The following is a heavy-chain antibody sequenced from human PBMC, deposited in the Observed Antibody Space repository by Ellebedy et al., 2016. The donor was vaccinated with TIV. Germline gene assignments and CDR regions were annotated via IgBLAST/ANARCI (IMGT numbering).Heavy chain of an antibody. CDR2: IYSGGSA. J-gene: IGHJ4*02. CDR3: ARVKGYYFDY. V-gene: IGHV3-53*01. D-gene: IGHD6-13*01. Sequence: PGGSLRLSCAASGFTVSYIYMSWVRQAPGKGLEWVSVIYSGGSAYYADSVRGRFTLSRDNSKNTLYLQMKSLRAEDTAVYYCARVKGYYFDYWGQGTLVTVSS. CDR1: GFTVSYIY.